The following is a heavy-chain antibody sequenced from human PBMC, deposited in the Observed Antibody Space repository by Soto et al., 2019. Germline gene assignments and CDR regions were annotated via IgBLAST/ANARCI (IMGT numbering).Heavy chain of an antibody. CDR2: IYYSGST. J-gene: IGHJ3*02. CDR3: ARVSYDYVWGSYRYGAFDI. V-gene: IGHV4-59*01. Sequence: PSETLSLTCTVSVGSISSYYWSLIRQPPGKGLECIWYIYYSGSTNYNPSLKSRVTISVDTSKNQFSLKLSSVTAADTAVYYCARVSYDYVWGSYRYGAFDIWAQGTMVTVSS. CDR1: VGSISSYY. D-gene: IGHD3-16*02.